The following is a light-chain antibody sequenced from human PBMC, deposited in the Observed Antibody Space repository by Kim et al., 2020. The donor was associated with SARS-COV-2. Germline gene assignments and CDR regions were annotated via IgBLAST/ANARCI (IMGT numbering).Light chain of an antibody. CDR2: GAT. CDR1: QSLTTY. J-gene: IGKJ4*01. V-gene: IGKV1-39*01. Sequence: DIQMTQSASSLSASIGDIVTITCRASQSLTTYLNWYQQKRGEAPKLLIYGATNLQSGVPSRFSGSGFGTDFTLTISGLEPEDFCQQSFSTLTFGGGTKVDIK. CDR3: QQSFSTLT.